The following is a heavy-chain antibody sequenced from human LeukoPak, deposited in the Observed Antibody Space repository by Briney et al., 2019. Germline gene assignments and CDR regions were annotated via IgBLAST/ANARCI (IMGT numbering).Heavy chain of an antibody. V-gene: IGHV3-49*04. CDR3: TRDLYSSGWFRASYGMDV. J-gene: IGHJ6*02. Sequence: GRSLRLSCAASGFTFSSYAMSWVRQAPGKGLEWVGFIRSKAYGGTTEYAASVKGRFTISRDDSKSIAYLQMNSLKTEDTAVYYCTRDLYSSGWFRASYGMDVWGQGTTVTVSS. CDR2: IRSKAYGGTT. CDR1: GFTFSSYA. D-gene: IGHD6-19*01.